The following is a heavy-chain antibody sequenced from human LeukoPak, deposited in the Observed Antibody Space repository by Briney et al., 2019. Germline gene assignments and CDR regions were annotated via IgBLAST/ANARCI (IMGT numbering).Heavy chain of an antibody. D-gene: IGHD2-15*01. J-gene: IGHJ3*02. CDR2: ISGSGGST. Sequence: GGSLRLSCAASGFTFSSYAMSWVRQAPGKGLEWVSAISGSGGSTYYADSVKGRFTISRDNSKNTLYLQMNSLRAEDTAVYYCAKDPGYCSGGSCYVGAFDIWGQGTMVTVSS. CDR3: AKDPGYCSGGSCYVGAFDI. V-gene: IGHV3-23*01. CDR1: GFTFSSYA.